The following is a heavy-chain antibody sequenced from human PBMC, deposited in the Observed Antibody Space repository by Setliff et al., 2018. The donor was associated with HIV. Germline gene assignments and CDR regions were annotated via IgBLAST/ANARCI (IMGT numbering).Heavy chain of an antibody. V-gene: IGHV4-30-4*08. D-gene: IGHD3-10*01. J-gene: IGHJ2*01. Sequence: SETLSLTCTVSGGSISSGDYYWTWIRQPPGKGLEWIGYIYNSGSTYYEPSLRGRVTISIDRSKNQFSLKLNSVTAADTAVYYCARETNASGSLTAYWYFDLWGRGALVSVSS. CDR3: ARETNASGSLTAYWYFDL. CDR1: GGSISSGDYY. CDR2: IYNSGST.